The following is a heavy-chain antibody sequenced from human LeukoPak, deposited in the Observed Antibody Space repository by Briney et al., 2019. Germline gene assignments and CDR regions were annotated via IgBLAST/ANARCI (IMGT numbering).Heavy chain of an antibody. Sequence: GGSLRLSCAASGVNFGGYAMHWVRQAPGKGLEWGAFIWNDGTNDNYADSVKGRFTISRDNSKNTLFLQMNSLRADDTAVYYCARGQACTGGSCFRLFDYWGQGALVTVSS. CDR2: IWNDGTND. D-gene: IGHD2-15*01. CDR3: ARGQACTGGSCFRLFDY. J-gene: IGHJ4*02. CDR1: GVNFGGYA. V-gene: IGHV3-33*01.